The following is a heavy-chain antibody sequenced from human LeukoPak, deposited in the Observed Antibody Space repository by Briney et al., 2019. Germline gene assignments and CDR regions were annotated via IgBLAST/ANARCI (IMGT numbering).Heavy chain of an antibody. Sequence: GGSLRLSCAASGFTFSNYEMNWIRQAPGKGLEWILYINHSGSTIYCADSVKGRFTISRDNAKNSLYLQMDSLRAEDTAVYYCARVSRTTGTSIPLFDYWGQGTLVTVSS. CDR3: ARVSRTTGTSIPLFDY. V-gene: IGHV3-48*03. J-gene: IGHJ4*02. D-gene: IGHD1-1*01. CDR1: GFTFSNYE. CDR2: INHSGSTI.